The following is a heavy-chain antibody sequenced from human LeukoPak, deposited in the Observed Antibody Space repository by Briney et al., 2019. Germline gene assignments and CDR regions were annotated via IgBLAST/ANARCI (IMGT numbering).Heavy chain of an antibody. J-gene: IGHJ5*02. Sequence: ASVKVSCKASGYTFTSYYMHWVRQAPGQGLEWMGIINPSGGSTSYAQKFQGRVTMTRDTSTSTVYMELSSLRSEDTAVYYCAREGREFGELSPLGWFDPWGQGTLVTVSS. V-gene: IGHV1-46*01. CDR3: AREGREFGELSPLGWFDP. CDR2: INPSGGST. CDR1: GYTFTSYY. D-gene: IGHD3-10*01.